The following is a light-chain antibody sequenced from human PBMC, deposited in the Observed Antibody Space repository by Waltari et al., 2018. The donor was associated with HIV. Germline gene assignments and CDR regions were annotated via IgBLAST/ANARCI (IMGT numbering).Light chain of an antibody. J-gene: IGLJ1*01. CDR2: GNS. CDR3: QSYDSSLSGYV. Sequence: QSVLTQPPSVSGAPGQRVTISCTGSSSNIGAGYDVHWYQQLPGTAPKLLISGNSNRPSGVPDRVSGSRSGTSASLAITGLQVEDEADYYCQSYDSSLSGYVFGTGTKVTVL. V-gene: IGLV1-40*01. CDR1: SSNIGAGYD.